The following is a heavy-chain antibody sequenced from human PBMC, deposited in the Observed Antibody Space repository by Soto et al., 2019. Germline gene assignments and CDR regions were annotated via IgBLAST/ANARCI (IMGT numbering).Heavy chain of an antibody. CDR1: GGTFSSYA. D-gene: IGHD6-13*01. CDR3: ARGGIAAAGPGGEARPIDY. J-gene: IGHJ4*02. Sequence: SVKVSCKASGGTFSSYAISWVRQAPGQGLEWMGGIIPIFGTANYAQKFQGRVTITADESTSTAYMELSSLRSEDTAVYFCARGGIAAAGPGGEARPIDYWGQGTLVTVSS. CDR2: IIPIFGTA. V-gene: IGHV1-69*13.